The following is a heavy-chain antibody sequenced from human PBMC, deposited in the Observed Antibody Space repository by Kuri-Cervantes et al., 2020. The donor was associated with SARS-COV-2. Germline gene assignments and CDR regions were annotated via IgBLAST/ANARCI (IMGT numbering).Heavy chain of an antibody. V-gene: IGHV3-73*01. CDR2: IRSKANSYAT. D-gene: IGHD6-19*01. CDR3: ARAAVAGHDI. Sequence: GESLKISCAASGFTFSGSAMHWVRQASGKGLEWVGRIRSKANSYATAYAASVKGRFTISRDDSKNTAYLQMNSLKTEDTAVYYCARAAVAGHDIWCQGTMVTVSS. J-gene: IGHJ3*02. CDR1: GFTFSGSA.